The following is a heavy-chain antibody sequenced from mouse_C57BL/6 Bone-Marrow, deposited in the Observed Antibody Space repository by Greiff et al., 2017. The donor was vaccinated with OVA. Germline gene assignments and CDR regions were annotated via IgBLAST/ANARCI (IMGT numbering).Heavy chain of an antibody. Sequence: QVQLQQPGAELVMPGASVKLSCKASGYTFTSYWMHWVKQRPGQGLEWIGEIDPSDSYTNYNQKFKGKSTLTVDKSSSTAYMQLSSLTSEDSAVYYCARGGSPFDYWGQGTTLTASS. J-gene: IGHJ2*01. CDR3: ARGGSPFDY. V-gene: IGHV1-69*01. CDR1: GYTFTSYW. CDR2: IDPSDSYT.